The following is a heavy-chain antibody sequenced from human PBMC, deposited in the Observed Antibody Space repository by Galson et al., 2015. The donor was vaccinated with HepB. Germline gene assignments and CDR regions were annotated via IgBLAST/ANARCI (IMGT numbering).Heavy chain of an antibody. J-gene: IGHJ6*02. CDR2: ISSRSSTI. CDR1: GFTFNNYN. Sequence: SLRLSCAASGFTFNNYNMNWVRQAPGKGLEWVSYISSRSSTIYYADSVKGRFTTSRDSAKNALYLQMNSLRAEDTAVYYCARAQGGRSRPEYVVLVAAAKDLGMDVWGQGTTVTVSS. V-gene: IGHV3-48*04. D-gene: IGHD2-15*01. CDR3: ARAQGGRSRPEYVVLVAAAKDLGMDV.